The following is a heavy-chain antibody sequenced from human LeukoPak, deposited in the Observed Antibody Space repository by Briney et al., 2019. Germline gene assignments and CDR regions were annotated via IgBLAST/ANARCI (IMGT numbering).Heavy chain of an antibody. J-gene: IGHJ5*02. D-gene: IGHD3-9*01. CDR2: INAGNGNT. V-gene: IGHV1-3*01. Sequence: ASVKVSCKASGYTFTSFAIHWARQAPGQRLEWMGWINAGNGNTKYSQKFQGRVTISRDTSASTAYMELSSLRSEDTVVYFNARTAYDILTGEIHNWFDPWGQGTLVTVSS. CDR1: GYTFTSFA. CDR3: ARTAYDILTGEIHNWFDP.